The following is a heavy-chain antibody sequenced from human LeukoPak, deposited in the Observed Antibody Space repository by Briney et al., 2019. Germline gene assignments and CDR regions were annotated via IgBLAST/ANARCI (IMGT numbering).Heavy chain of an antibody. D-gene: IGHD2-21*01. CDR3: ARRSYSASFDP. CDR2: VSYGGST. CDR1: GDSINDDDYY. Sequence: PSETLSLTCTVSGDSINDDDYYWGWIRQPPEKGLEHIGSVSYGGSTYYSPSLKSRVNIYIDISKNQFSLELRSVTAADTAVYYCARRSYSASFDPWGQGSLVTVSS. J-gene: IGHJ5*02. V-gene: IGHV4-39*01.